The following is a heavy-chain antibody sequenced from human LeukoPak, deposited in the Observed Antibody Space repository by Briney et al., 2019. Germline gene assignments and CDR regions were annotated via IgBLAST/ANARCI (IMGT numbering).Heavy chain of an antibody. Sequence: ASVKVSCKASGYTFTGYYMHWVRQAPGQGLEWMGWINPNSGGTNYAQKLQGRVTMTTDTSTSTAYMELRSLRSDDTAVYYCARDRAYSSGPVGYWGQGTLVTVSS. D-gene: IGHD6-19*01. CDR3: ARDRAYSSGPVGY. CDR1: GYTFTGYY. CDR2: INPNSGGT. J-gene: IGHJ4*02. V-gene: IGHV1-2*02.